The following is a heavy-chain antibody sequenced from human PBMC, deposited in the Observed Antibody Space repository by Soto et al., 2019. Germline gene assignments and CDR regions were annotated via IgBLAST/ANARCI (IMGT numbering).Heavy chain of an antibody. D-gene: IGHD3-10*01. J-gene: IGHJ1*01. V-gene: IGHV4-31*01. CDR2: IHHSGST. Sequence: QVQLQESGPGLVKASQTLSLTCNVSGGSISSGGYYWTWIRQHPGKGLEWIGNIHHSGSTFYNPSLXSXGSISVDTSKNQFSLKRSSVTAADTAVYFCVRGVLSWGQGTLVTVSS. CDR1: GGSISSGGYY. CDR3: VRGVLS.